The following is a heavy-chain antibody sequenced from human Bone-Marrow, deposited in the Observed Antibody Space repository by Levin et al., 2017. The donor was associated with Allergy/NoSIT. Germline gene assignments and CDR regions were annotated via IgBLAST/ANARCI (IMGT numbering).Heavy chain of an antibody. V-gene: IGHV4-34*01. CDR3: ARTPEDRHWNQDY. CDR2: INHSGST. J-gene: IGHJ4*02. Sequence: SETLSLTCAVYGGSFSGYYWSWIRQPPGKGLEWIGEINHSGSTNYNPSLKSRVTISVDTSKNQFSLKLSSVTAADTAVYYCARTPEDRHWNQDYWGQGTLVTVSS. D-gene: IGHD1-1*01. CDR1: GGSFSGYY.